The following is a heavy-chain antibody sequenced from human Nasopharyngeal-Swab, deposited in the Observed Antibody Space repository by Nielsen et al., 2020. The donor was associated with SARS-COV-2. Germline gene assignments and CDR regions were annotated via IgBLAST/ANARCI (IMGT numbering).Heavy chain of an antibody. CDR3: ARGGWGDYPDY. V-gene: IGHV4-34*01. D-gene: IGHD4-17*01. CDR2: INHSGST. J-gene: IGHJ4*02. Sequence: GSLRLSCAVYGGSFSGYYWSWIRQPPGKGLEWIGEINHSGSTNYNPSLKSRVTISVDTSKNQFSLKLSSVTAADTAVYYCARGGWGDYPDYWGQGTLVTVSS. CDR1: GGSFSGYY.